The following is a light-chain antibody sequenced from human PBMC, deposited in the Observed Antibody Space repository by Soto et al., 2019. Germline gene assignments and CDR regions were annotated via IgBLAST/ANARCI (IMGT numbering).Light chain of an antibody. Sequence: QSVLTQPRSVSGSPGQSVTISCTGASSDVGGYNFVSWFQQHPGKAPKLMIYEGSKRPSGVSNRFSGSKSGNTASLTISGLQAEDEADYYCCSYAGSSTAYLVGPGTKVTV. V-gene: IGLV2-23*01. CDR3: CSYAGSSTAYL. CDR2: EGS. J-gene: IGLJ1*01. CDR1: SSDVGGYNF.